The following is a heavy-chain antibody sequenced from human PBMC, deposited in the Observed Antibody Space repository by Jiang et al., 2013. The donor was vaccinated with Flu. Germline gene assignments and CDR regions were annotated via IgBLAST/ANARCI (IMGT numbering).Heavy chain of an antibody. CDR1: GGTFSSYA. J-gene: IGHJ6*02. V-gene: IGHV1-69*04. Sequence: SVKVSCKASGGTFSSYAISWVRQAPGQGLEWMGRIIPILGIANYAQKFQGRVTITADKSTSTAYMELSSLRSEDTAVYYCARDRDPIVVVPAAIGEATVTTGYYYYGMDVWGQGTLVTVSS. CDR3: ARDRDPIVVVPAAIGEATVTTGYYYYGMDV. D-gene: IGHD2-2*01. CDR2: IIPILGIA.